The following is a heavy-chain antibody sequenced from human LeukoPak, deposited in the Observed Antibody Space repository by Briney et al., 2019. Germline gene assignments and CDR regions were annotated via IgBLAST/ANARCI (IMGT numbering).Heavy chain of an antibody. CDR2: ISAYNGNT. CDR1: GYTFTSYG. J-gene: IGHJ4*02. V-gene: IGHV1-18*01. D-gene: IGHD3-22*01. Sequence: ASVKVSCKASGYTFTSYGISWVRQAPGQGLEWMGWISAYNGNTNYAQKLQGRVTMTTDTSTSTAYMELRSLRSDDTAVYYCASTDLLIGSSGYYYILDYWGQGTLVTVSS. CDR3: ASTDLLIGSSGYYYILDY.